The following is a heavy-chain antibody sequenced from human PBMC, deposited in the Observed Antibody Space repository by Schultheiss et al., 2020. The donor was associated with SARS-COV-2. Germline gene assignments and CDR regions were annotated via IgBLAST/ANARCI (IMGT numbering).Heavy chain of an antibody. V-gene: IGHV3-7*01. D-gene: IGHD3-22*01. Sequence: GESLKISCAVSGFTFSSYWMSWVRQAPGKGLEWVANIKGDGSEKYYVDSVKGRLTISRDNAKNSLYLQINSLRAEDTAVYYCARDQGSWGYYDSGGYYDYWGQGTLVTVSS. CDR1: GFTFSSYW. CDR2: IKGDGSEK. CDR3: ARDQGSWGYYDSGGYYDY. J-gene: IGHJ4*02.